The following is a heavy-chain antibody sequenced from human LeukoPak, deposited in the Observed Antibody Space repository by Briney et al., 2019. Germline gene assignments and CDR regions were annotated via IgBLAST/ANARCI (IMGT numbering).Heavy chain of an antibody. CDR3: ARGYCSSTSCYPFDY. V-gene: IGHV3-74*01. CDR2: INSDGSST. Sequence: PGGSLRLSCAASGFTFSSYWMHWVRQAPGKGLVWVSRINSDGSSTSYADSVKGRFTISRDNAKNTLYLQMNSLRAEDTAVYYCARGYCSSTSCYPFDYWGQGTLITVSP. D-gene: IGHD2-2*01. CDR1: GFTFSSYW. J-gene: IGHJ4*02.